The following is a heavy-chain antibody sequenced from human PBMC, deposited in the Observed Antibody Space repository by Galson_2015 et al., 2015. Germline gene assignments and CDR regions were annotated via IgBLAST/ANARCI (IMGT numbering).Heavy chain of an antibody. V-gene: IGHV3-9*01. CDR2: ISWNSGSI. Sequence: LRLSCAASGFTFDDYAMHWVRQAPGKGLEWVSGISWNSGSIAYADSVKGRFTISRDNGKNSLYLQMNSLRVEDTALYYCGKDVNYYDSGDYFRGYYFGMDVWGQGTTVTVSS. J-gene: IGHJ6*02. CDR3: GKDVNYYDSGDYFRGYYFGMDV. D-gene: IGHD3-22*01. CDR1: GFTFDDYA.